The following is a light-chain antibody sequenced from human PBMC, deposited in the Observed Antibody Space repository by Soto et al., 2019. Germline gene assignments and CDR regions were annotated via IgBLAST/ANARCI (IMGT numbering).Light chain of an antibody. CDR3: LQDYNYPWV. V-gene: IGKV1-6*01. CDR2: AAS. Sequence: AIQMTQSPSSLSASVGDRVTINCRASQGIRNDLGWYQQKPGKAPKLLIYAASSLQSGVPSRFSGSGSGTDFTLTISSRQPEDFATYYCLQDYNYPWVFDQGTKVEIK. J-gene: IGKJ1*01. CDR1: QGIRND.